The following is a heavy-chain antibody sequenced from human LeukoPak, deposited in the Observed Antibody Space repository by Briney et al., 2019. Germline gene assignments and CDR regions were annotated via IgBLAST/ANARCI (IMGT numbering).Heavy chain of an antibody. V-gene: IGHV4-34*01. CDR3: ARDGYSGSDAP. D-gene: IGHD5-12*01. CDR2: INHSGST. CDR1: GGSFSGYY. J-gene: IGHJ4*02. Sequence: SETLSLTCAVYGGSFSGYYWSWIRQPPGKGLEWIGEINHSGSTNYNPSLKSRVTISVDTSQNQFSLKLSSVTAADTAVYYCARDGYSGSDAPWGQGTLVTVSS.